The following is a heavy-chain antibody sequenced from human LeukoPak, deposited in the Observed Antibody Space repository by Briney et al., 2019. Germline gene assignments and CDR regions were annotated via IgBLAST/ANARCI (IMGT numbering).Heavy chain of an antibody. CDR3: ARETRNYYYMDV. D-gene: IGHD2-2*01. CDR1: GGSFSGYY. Sequence: SETLSLTCAVYGGSFSGYYWSWIRQPPGKGLEWIGEINHSGSTNYNPSLKSRVTISVDTSKNQFSLKLSSVTAADTAVYYCARETRNYYYMDVWDKGTTVTVSS. V-gene: IGHV4-34*01. J-gene: IGHJ6*03. CDR2: INHSGST.